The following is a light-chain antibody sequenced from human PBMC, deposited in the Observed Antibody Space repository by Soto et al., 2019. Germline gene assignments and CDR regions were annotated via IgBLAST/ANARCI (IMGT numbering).Light chain of an antibody. V-gene: IGKV3-20*01. CDR3: EYYGSSIT. Sequence: EIVLTQSPGTLSLSPGERATLSCRASQSVSSSYLAWYQQKPGQAPRLLIYGASSRATGIPDRFSGSGSGTDLTLTISRLEPEDFAVYYCEYYGSSITFGGGTKVDIK. CDR2: GAS. CDR1: QSVSSSY. J-gene: IGKJ4*01.